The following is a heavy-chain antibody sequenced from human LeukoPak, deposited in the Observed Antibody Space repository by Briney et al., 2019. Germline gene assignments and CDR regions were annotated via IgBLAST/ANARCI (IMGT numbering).Heavy chain of an antibody. CDR1: GFTFSSYA. CDR2: ISSSSSYI. CDR3: ARGYDSSGFTT. V-gene: IGHV3-21*01. J-gene: IGHJ5*02. D-gene: IGHD3-22*01. Sequence: LGGSLRLSCAASGFTFSSYAMSWVRQAPGKGLEWVSSISSSSSYIYYADSVKGRFTISRDNAKNSLYLQMNSLRAEDTAVYYCARGYDSSGFTTWDQGTLVTVSS.